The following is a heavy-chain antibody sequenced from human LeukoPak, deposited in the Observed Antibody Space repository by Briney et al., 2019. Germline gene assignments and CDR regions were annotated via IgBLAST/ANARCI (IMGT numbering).Heavy chain of an antibody. V-gene: IGHV3-7*01. J-gene: IGHJ4*02. CDR1: GFTFSGHW. CDR3: TRDRSRAEDD. D-gene: IGHD1-14*01. Sequence: GGSLRLSCAASGFTFSGHWMSWVRRATRKGLEWVANINQGGSDKYYVDSVKGRFTISRDNANNLLYLQMNSLRGEDTAVYYCTRDRSRAEDDWGQGTLVTVSS. CDR2: INQGGSDK.